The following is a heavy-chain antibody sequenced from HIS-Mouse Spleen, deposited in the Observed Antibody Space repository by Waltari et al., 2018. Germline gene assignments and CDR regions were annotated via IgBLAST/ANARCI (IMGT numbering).Heavy chain of an antibody. CDR2: ISGSGGST. CDR1: GFTFSSYA. Sequence: EVQLLESGGGLVQPGGSLRLSCAASGFTFSSYAMSWVRQAPGMGLEWVSAISGSGGSTYYEDYVKCRFTISRENSKNTLYLQMNSLRAEDTAVYYCAKDAQQLVYFDYWGQGTLVTVSS. J-gene: IGHJ4*02. D-gene: IGHD6-13*01. V-gene: IGHV3-23*01. CDR3: AKDAQQLVYFDY.